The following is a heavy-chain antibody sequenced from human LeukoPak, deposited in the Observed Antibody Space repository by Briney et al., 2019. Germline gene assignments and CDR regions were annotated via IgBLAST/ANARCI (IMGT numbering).Heavy chain of an antibody. Sequence: SETLSLTCAVYGGSFSGYYWSWIRQPPGKGQEWIGEINHSGSTNYNPSLKSRVTISVDTSKNQFSLKLSSVTAADTAVYYCARGHRGYSYGLFDYWGQGTLVTVSS. D-gene: IGHD5-18*01. V-gene: IGHV4-34*01. J-gene: IGHJ4*02. CDR3: ARGHRGYSYGLFDY. CDR1: GGSFSGYY. CDR2: INHSGST.